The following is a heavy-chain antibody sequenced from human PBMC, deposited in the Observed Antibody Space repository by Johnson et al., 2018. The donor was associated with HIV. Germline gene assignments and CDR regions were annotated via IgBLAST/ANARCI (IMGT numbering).Heavy chain of an antibody. CDR3: AKVAVAKAGGGVALDI. J-gene: IGHJ3*02. CDR1: GFTFSNYG. Sequence: QVQLVESGGGVVQPGRSLRLSCAASGFTFSNYGMHWVRQAPGKGLEWVAVIWFDGNNKHYSDSVRGRFTISRDNSNNRLYLQMNSLRVEDTAVNYCAKVAVAKAGGGVALDIWGPGTMVTVS. V-gene: IGHV3-33*06. D-gene: IGHD3-16*01. CDR2: IWFDGNNK.